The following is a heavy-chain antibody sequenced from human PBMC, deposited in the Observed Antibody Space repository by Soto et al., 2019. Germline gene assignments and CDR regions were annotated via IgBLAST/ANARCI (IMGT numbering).Heavy chain of an antibody. J-gene: IGHJ4*02. V-gene: IGHV3-21*01. CDR2: ISSSSYI. Sequence: GGSLRLSCAASRFIFNSYSMNWVRQAPGKGLEWVSSISSSSYIYYANSVKGRFTISRDNAKNSLYLQMNSLRAEDTAVYYCARAPGAAARPPFDYWGRGTLVTVSS. D-gene: IGHD6-13*01. CDR1: RFIFNSYS. CDR3: ARAPGAAARPPFDY.